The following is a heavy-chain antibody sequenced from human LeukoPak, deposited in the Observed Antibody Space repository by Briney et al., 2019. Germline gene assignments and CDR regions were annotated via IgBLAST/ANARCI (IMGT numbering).Heavy chain of an antibody. D-gene: IGHD6-13*01. CDR1: GYTFTGYY. CDR2: INPNSGGT. Sequence: ASVKVSCKASGYTFTGYYMHWVRQAPGQGLEWMGWINPNSGGTNYAQKFQGRVTMTRDTSISTAYMELSRLRSDDTAVYYCARGVIAAGGNDFAYWGQGTLVTVSS. J-gene: IGHJ4*02. CDR3: ARGVIAAGGNDFAY. V-gene: IGHV1-2*02.